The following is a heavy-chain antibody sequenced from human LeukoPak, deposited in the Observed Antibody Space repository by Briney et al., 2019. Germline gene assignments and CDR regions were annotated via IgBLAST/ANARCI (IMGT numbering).Heavy chain of an antibody. J-gene: IGHJ4*02. CDR1: GFTFSDYY. D-gene: IGHD6-13*01. Sequence: GGSLRLSCAASGFTFSDYYMSWIRQAPGKGLEWVSYISSSGSTIYYADSVKGRFTISRDNAKNSLCLQMNSLRAEDTAVYYCARDVHLYSSSWIYYFDYWGQGTLVTVSS. CDR2: ISSSGSTI. V-gene: IGHV3-11*01. CDR3: ARDVHLYSSSWIYYFDY.